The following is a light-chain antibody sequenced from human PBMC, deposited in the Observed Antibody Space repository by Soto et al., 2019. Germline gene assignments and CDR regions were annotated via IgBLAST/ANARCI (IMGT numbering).Light chain of an antibody. Sequence: QSALTQPRSVSGSPGQSVTISCTGTSSDVGTYTYVSWYQQHPGKAPKLIIYDVIKRPSGVPDRFSGSKSGNTASLTISRLQAEDEADYYCCSYAGSYTHVFGTGTKLTVL. CDR2: DVI. CDR1: SSDVGTYTY. CDR3: CSYAGSYTHV. V-gene: IGLV2-11*01. J-gene: IGLJ1*01.